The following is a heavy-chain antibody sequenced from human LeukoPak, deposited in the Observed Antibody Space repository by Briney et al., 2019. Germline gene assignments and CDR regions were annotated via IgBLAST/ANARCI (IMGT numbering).Heavy chain of an antibody. CDR2: IYTSGST. Sequence: SETLSLTCTVSGDSISSTYYYWGWIRQPAGKGLEWIGRIYTSGSTNYNPSLKSRVTMSVDTSKNQFSLKLSSVTAADTAVYYCAREYSSGWTVAFDIWGQGTMVTVSS. D-gene: IGHD6-19*01. CDR1: GDSISSTYYY. J-gene: IGHJ3*02. CDR3: AREYSSGWTVAFDI. V-gene: IGHV4-61*02.